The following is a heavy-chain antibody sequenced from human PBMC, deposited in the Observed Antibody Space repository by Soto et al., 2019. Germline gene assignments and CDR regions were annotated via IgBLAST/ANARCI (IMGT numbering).Heavy chain of an antibody. CDR1: GGSVSSGSYY. Sequence: QVQLQESGPGLVKPSETRSLTCTVSGGSVSSGSYYWSWIRQPPGKGLEWIGYIYYSGSTKYNPSLKSRVTISVDTSKNQFSLKLSSMTAADTAVYYCARAGLGDGSDYWGQGTLVTVSS. CDR2: IYYSGST. CDR3: ARAGLGDGSDY. D-gene: IGHD1-26*01. V-gene: IGHV4-61*01. J-gene: IGHJ4*02.